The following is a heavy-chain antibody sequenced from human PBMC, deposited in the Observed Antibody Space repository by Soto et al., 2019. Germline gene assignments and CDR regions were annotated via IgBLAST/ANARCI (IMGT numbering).Heavy chain of an antibody. CDR3: ARDNGSGSYYNGNWFDP. CDR1: GYTFTSYY. D-gene: IGHD3-10*01. J-gene: IGHJ5*02. V-gene: IGHV1-46*01. CDR2: INPSGGST. Sequence: ASVKVSCKASGYTFTSYYMHWVRQAPGQGLEWMGIINPSGGSTSYAQKFQGRVTMTRDTSTSTVYMELSSLRSEDTAVYYCARDNGSGSYYNGNWFDPWGQGTLVTVSS.